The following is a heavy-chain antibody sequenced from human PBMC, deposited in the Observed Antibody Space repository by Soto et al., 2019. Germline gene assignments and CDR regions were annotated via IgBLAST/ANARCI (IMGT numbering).Heavy chain of an antibody. D-gene: IGHD5-18*01. CDR2: ISYDGSNK. J-gene: IGHJ4*02. Sequence: GGSLRLSCAASGFTFSSYAMHWVRQAPGKGLEWVAVISYDGSNKYYADSVKGRFTISRDNSKNTLYLQMNSLRAEDTAVYYCARERIQLWLYYFDYWGQGTLVTVSS. CDR1: GFTFSSYA. V-gene: IGHV3-30-3*01. CDR3: ARERIQLWLYYFDY.